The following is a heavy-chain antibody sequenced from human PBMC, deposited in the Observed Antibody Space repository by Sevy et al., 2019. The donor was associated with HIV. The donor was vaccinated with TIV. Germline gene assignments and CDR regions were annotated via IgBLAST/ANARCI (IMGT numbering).Heavy chain of an antibody. Sequence: ASVKVSCKASGGTFSSYAISWVRQAPGQGLEWMGGIIPIFGTANYAQKFQGRVTITADESTSTAYMELSSLRSEDTAVYYCARGRTRGSSGYYFYYFDYWGQGTLVTVSS. CDR2: IIPIFGTA. J-gene: IGHJ4*02. CDR3: ARGRTRGSSGYYFYYFDY. CDR1: GGTFSSYA. V-gene: IGHV1-69*13. D-gene: IGHD3-22*01.